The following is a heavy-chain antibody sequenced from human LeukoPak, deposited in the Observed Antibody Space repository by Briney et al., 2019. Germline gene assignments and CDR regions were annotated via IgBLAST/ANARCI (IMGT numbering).Heavy chain of an antibody. V-gene: IGHV1-8*01. CDR1: GYSFTSYD. Sequence: VASVKVSCKASGYSFTSYDINWVRQATGQGLEWMGWMNPNSGNTGYAQKFQGRVTMTRNTSISTAYMELSSLRSEDTAVYYCARGLFGYYYYGMDVWGQGTTVTVSS. J-gene: IGHJ6*02. CDR2: MNPNSGNT. D-gene: IGHD3-10*02. CDR3: ARGLFGYYYYGMDV.